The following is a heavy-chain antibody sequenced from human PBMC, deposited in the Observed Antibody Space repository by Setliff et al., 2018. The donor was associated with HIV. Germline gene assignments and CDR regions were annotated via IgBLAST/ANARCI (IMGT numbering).Heavy chain of an antibody. Sequence: PGGSLRLSCAASGFTFSGSAMHWVRQAPGKGLEWVAHIRFDGNREYYADSVKGRFTISRDNSKNTLYLQMNSLRAEDTAVYYCAREIGSGPAALDYWGQGTLVTVSS. J-gene: IGHJ4*02. CDR3: AREIGSGPAALDY. CDR2: IRFDGNRE. CDR1: GFTFSGSA. D-gene: IGHD2-15*01. V-gene: IGHV3-30*02.